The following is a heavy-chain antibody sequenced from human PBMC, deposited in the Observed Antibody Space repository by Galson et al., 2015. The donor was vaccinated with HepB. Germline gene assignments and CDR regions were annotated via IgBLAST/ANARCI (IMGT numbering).Heavy chain of an antibody. J-gene: IGHJ6*02. CDR3: AKEKGTAAGMWYYYYGMDV. V-gene: IGHV3-30*18. CDR2: ISYDGSNK. D-gene: IGHD6-13*01. CDR1: GFTFSSYG. Sequence: SLRLSCAASGFTFSSYGMHWVRQAPGKGLEWVAVISYDGSNKYYADSVKGRFTISRDNSKNTLYLQMNSLRAEDTAVYYCAKEKGTAAGMWYYYYGMDVWGQGTTVTVSS.